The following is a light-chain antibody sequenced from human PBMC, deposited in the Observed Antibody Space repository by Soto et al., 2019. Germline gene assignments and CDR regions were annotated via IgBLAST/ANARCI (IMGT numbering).Light chain of an antibody. Sequence: ALTQPASVSGSPGQSITISCTGTSTDVGGYNYVSWYQHHPGKAPKLMIYEVNHRPSGVSNRFSGSKSGNTASLTISGLQAEDEADYYCSSYTISSTVVFGGGTKVTVL. CDR1: STDVGGYNY. J-gene: IGLJ2*01. CDR3: SSYTISSTVV. V-gene: IGLV2-14*01. CDR2: EVN.